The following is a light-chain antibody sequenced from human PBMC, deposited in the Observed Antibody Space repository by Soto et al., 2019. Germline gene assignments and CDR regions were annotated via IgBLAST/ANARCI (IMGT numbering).Light chain of an antibody. J-gene: IGKJ2*01. CDR2: GAS. Sequence: EIVLTQSPGTLSLSPGEGATLSCRASQSVSSSYIAWYQQRPGQTPSLLIYGASTRATGIPDRFSGSGSGTHFTLTISRLEPGDFAVYYCQQYGDSPPTYTFGQGTKLEIK. CDR3: QQYGDSPPTYT. CDR1: QSVSSSY. V-gene: IGKV3-20*01.